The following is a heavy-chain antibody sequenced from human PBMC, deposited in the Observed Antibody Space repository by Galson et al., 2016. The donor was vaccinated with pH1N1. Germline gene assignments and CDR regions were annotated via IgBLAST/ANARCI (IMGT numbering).Heavy chain of an antibody. CDR1: GGSISSGDYY. CDR2: IYYSGST. Sequence: TLSLTCTVSGGSISSGDYYWSWIRQPPGKGLEWIGYIYYSGSTYYNPSLKSRVTISEDTAKNQFSLKLSSVTAADPAVYYCARGKAVAGTFRFDYWGQGTLVTVSS. V-gene: IGHV4-30-4*01. J-gene: IGHJ4*02. D-gene: IGHD6-19*01. CDR3: ARGKAVAGTFRFDY.